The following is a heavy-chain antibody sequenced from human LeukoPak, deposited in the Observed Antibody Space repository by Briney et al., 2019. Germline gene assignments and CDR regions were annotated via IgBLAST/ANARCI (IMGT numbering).Heavy chain of an antibody. J-gene: IGHJ4*02. CDR3: ARDRSGSYGGFDY. D-gene: IGHD1-26*01. V-gene: IGHV4-38-2*02. CDR1: GYSISRGYY. CDR2: IYHSGST. Sequence: SESLSLTCTVSGYSISRGYYWGWIRQPPGKGREGIGSIYHSGSTYYNPSLKSRVTISVDTSKNQFSLKLSSATAADTAVYYCARDRSGSYGGFDYWGQGTLVTVSS.